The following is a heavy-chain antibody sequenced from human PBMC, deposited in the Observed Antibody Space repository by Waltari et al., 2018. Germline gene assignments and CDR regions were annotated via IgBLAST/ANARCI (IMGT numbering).Heavy chain of an antibody. CDR3: AKHSAAGWFDP. CDR2: ITGDGGRT. Sequence: EVQLLESGGGLVQPGGSLRLSCLVSGVTFSSHAMSWVRQAPGKGREGVSTITGDGGRTYYADSVKGRFTISRDNSKNTLYLQMNSLRAEDTALYSCAKHSAAGWFDPWGQGTLVTVSS. CDR1: GVTFSSHA. D-gene: IGHD2-15*01. V-gene: IGHV3-23*01. J-gene: IGHJ5*02.